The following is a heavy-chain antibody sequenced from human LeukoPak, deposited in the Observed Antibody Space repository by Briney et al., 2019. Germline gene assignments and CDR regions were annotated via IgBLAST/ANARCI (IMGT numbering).Heavy chain of an antibody. V-gene: IGHV1-46*01. CDR1: GYTFTSYY. D-gene: IGHD3-22*01. J-gene: IGHJ4*02. Sequence: ASVKVSCKASGYTFTSYYMHWGRQAPGQGLERMGIVNPSGGSTTYAQKFQGRVTMTRDTSTSTVYMELSSLRSEVTAVYYCARDYTSGYPFDYWGQGTLVTVSS. CDR3: ARDYTSGYPFDY. CDR2: VNPSGGST.